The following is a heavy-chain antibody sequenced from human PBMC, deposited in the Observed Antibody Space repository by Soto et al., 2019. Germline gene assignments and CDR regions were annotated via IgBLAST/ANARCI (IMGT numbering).Heavy chain of an antibody. CDR1: GFTIRNYA. CDR3: EGSRT. Sequence: VQVVESGGDLVQPGGSLRLSCAASGFTIRNYAMSWVRQAPGKALEWVSGISGGRDRTYYADSVKGRFTIFKDNSKNTLDLQMSSQRVADTAGSHCEGSRTWGQGTMVTVSS. J-gene: IGHJ3*01. V-gene: IGHV3-23*04. CDR2: ISGGRDRT.